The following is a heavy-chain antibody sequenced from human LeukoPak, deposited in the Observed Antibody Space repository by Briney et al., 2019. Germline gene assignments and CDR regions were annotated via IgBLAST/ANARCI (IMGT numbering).Heavy chain of an antibody. Sequence: SVKVSCKASGGTFSSYAISWVRQAPGQGLEWMGGIIPIFGTANYAQKFQGRVTITADESTSTAYMELSSLRSEDTAVYYCARCSSTSCYEGGEYFHHWGQGTLVTVSS. CDR3: ARCSSTSCYEGGEYFHH. V-gene: IGHV1-69*13. CDR1: GGTFSSYA. J-gene: IGHJ1*01. CDR2: IIPIFGTA. D-gene: IGHD2-2*01.